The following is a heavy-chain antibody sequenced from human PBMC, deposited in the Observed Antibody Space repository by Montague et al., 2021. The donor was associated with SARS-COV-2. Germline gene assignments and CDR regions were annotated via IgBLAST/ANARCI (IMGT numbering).Heavy chain of an antibody. D-gene: IGHD3-10*01. CDR2: ISGSGGST. CDR3: AKGLSSGSYYSSYFDY. V-gene: IGHV3-23*01. Sequence: SLRLSCAVSGFTFSSYALSWVRQAPGKGLEWLPVISGSGGSTYYADSVKGRFTISRDNSKNMLYLQMNSLRAEDTAVYYCAKGLSSGSYYSSYFDYWGQGTLVTVSS. CDR1: GFTFSSYA. J-gene: IGHJ4*02.